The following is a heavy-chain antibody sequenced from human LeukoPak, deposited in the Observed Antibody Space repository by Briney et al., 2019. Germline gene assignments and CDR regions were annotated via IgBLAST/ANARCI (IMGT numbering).Heavy chain of an antibody. V-gene: IGHV4-39*01. CDR3: ARHSGSGSLSRPFDP. CDR2: IYYTGST. Sequence: SETLSLTCSVSGGSVTSGGFYWGWLRQPPGKGPEWIATIYYTGSTYYNPSLQSRVTISIDTSKNQFSLRLTSVTSTDTAVYHCARHSGSGSLSRPFDPWGQGTLVTVSS. CDR1: GGSVTSGGFY. J-gene: IGHJ5*02. D-gene: IGHD3-10*01.